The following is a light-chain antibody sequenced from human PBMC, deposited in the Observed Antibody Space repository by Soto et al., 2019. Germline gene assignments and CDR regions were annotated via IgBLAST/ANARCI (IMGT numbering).Light chain of an antibody. CDR3: QQYGSSRFT. CDR2: GAS. Sequence: EIVLTQSPGTLSLSPGGRATLSCRASQSVSSNYLAWYQQKPGQAPRLLIYGASSRATGIPDRFSGSGSGTDFTLTIRRLEPEDFAVYYCQQYGSSRFTFGPGTKVDIK. J-gene: IGKJ3*01. V-gene: IGKV3-20*01. CDR1: QSVSSNY.